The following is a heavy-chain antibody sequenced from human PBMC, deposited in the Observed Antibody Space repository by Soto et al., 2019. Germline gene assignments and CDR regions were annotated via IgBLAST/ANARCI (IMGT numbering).Heavy chain of an antibody. V-gene: IGHV3-30*18. D-gene: IGHD6-6*01. J-gene: IGHJ6*02. Sequence: QVQLVESGGGVVQPGRSLRLSCAASGFTFSSYGMHWVRQAPGKGLEWVAVISYDGSNKYYADSVKGRFTISIDYSKNPLYLQMNSLRAEDTAVYYWAKDERSSSKVYFYYGMDVWGQGTTVTVSS. CDR2: ISYDGSNK. CDR1: GFTFSSYG. CDR3: AKDERSSSKVYFYYGMDV.